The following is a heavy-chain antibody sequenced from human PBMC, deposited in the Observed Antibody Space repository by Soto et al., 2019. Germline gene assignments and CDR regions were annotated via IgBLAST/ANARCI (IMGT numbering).Heavy chain of an antibody. J-gene: IGHJ3*02. CDR1: GFTFSSYW. V-gene: IGHV3-74*01. CDR2: INIDGSRT. CDR3: ARFRVPI. Sequence: EVQLVESGGGLVQPGGSLRLSCAASGFTFSSYWMHWGRQAPGEGLVWVSRINIDGSRTSYADSVQGRFTISRDNAKNTLYLQMNSLRAEDTAIYYCARFRVPIWGQGTMVTVST. D-gene: IGHD3-3*01.